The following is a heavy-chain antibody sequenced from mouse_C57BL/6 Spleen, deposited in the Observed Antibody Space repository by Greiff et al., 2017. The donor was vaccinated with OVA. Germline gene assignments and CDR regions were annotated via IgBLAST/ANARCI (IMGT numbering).Heavy chain of an antibody. J-gene: IGHJ2*01. D-gene: IGHD4-1*01. V-gene: IGHV5-4*01. CDR1: GFTFSSYA. CDR2: ISDGGSYT. CDR3: ARGDALTGGY. Sequence: EVQGVESGGGLVKPGGSLKLSCAASGFTFSSYAMSWVRQTPEKRLEWVATISDGGSYTYYPANVKGRFTISRDNAKNNLYLQMSHLKSEDTAMYYCARGDALTGGYWGQGTTLTVSS.